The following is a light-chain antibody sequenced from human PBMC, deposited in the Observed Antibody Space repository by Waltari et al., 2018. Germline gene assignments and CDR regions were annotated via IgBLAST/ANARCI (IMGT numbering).Light chain of an antibody. Sequence: EIVMTQSPATLSVSPRQRATLSCRASQSISSQLAGYQQKPDEAPRLLIYGASTRATGIPARFSGRGSGTEFTLTISSPQSEDFAVYFCQQYHESPPITFGPGTKVDIK. J-gene: IGKJ3*01. CDR3: QQYHESPPIT. V-gene: IGKV3-15*01. CDR1: QSISSQ. CDR2: GAS.